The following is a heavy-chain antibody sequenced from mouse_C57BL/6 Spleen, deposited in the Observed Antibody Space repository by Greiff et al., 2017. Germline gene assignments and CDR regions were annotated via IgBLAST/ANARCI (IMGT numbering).Heavy chain of an antibody. D-gene: IGHD2-4*01. J-gene: IGHJ2*01. Sequence: VQLQQSGPELVKPGASVKISCKASGYAFSSSWMNWVKQRPGTGLEWIGRIYPGDGDTNYNGKFKGKATLTADKSSSTAYMQLNSLTSEDSAVYFCARWEDYPLDYWGQGTTLTVSS. CDR3: ARWEDYPLDY. V-gene: IGHV1-82*01. CDR1: GYAFSSSW. CDR2: IYPGDGDT.